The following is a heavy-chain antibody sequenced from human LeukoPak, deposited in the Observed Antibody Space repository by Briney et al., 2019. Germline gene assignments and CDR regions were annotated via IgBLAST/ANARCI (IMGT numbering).Heavy chain of an antibody. V-gene: IGHV4-30-2*01. CDR1: GGSISSGGYS. Sequence: SQTLSLTCAVSGGSISSGGYSWSWIRQPPGKGLEWIGYIYQSGSTYYNPSLKSRVTISVDRSKNQFSLKLSSVTAADTAVYYCARATEWGGPAAMNYFDYWGQGTLVTVSS. J-gene: IGHJ4*02. CDR3: ARATEWGGPAAMNYFDY. D-gene: IGHD2-2*01. CDR2: IYQSGST.